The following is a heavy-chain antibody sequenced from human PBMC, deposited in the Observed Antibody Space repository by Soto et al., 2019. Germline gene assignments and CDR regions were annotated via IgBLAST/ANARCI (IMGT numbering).Heavy chain of an antibody. CDR3: ATSYGSGSTHFDS. CDR2: VNPIVGMS. D-gene: IGHD3-10*01. Sequence: QVQLVQSGAEVKKPGSSVKVSCTASEGTFNFYTINWVRQAPGQGLEWVGRVNPIVGMSNYGQKFQGRVSITAAKSTTTASMSLHSLKSEDTAIYYCATSYGSGSTHFDSWGQGTLGTVSS. J-gene: IGHJ4*02. CDR1: EGTFNFYT. V-gene: IGHV1-69*02.